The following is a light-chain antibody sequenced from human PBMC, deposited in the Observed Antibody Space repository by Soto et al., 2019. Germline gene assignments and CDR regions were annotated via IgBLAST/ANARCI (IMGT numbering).Light chain of an antibody. J-gene: IGLJ2*01. CDR2: LEGSGSF. Sequence: QSVLTQSSSASASLGSSVKLTCTLSSGHSSYIIAWHQQQPGKAPRYLMNLEGSGSFNKGSGVPDRFSGSSSGADRYLTISNLLFEDEADYFCETWDINTHVVFGGGTKLTVL. CDR1: SGHSSYI. CDR3: ETWDINTHVV. V-gene: IGLV4-60*02.